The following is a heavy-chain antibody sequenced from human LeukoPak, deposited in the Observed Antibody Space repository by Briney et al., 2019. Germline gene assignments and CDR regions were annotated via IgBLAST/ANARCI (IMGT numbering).Heavy chain of an antibody. CDR1: GYTFTSYD. D-gene: IGHD6-13*01. Sequence: ASVKVSCKDLGYTFTSYDINWVRQATGQGNEWMGWMNPNSGNTGYAQKFQGRVTMTRNPSISSAYMELSSLRSEDTAVYYCARGVVWWGSSSMNDYWGQGSLVTVSS. CDR2: MNPNSGNT. V-gene: IGHV1-8*01. J-gene: IGHJ4*02. CDR3: ARGVVWWGSSSMNDY.